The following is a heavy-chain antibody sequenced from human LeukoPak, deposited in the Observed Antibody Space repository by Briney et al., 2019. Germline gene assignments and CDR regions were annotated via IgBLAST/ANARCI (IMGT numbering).Heavy chain of an antibody. CDR1: GFTFSSYA. CDR2: ISGSGGST. CDR3: AKEPGYCSGGSCYHYFDY. Sequence: GGSLRLSCAASGFTFSSYAMSWVRQAPGKGLEWVSAISGSGGSTYYADSVNGRFTISRDNCKNTLYLQMNSLRAEDTAVYYCAKEPGYCSGGSCYHYFDYWGQGTLVTVFS. D-gene: IGHD2-15*01. V-gene: IGHV3-23*01. J-gene: IGHJ4*02.